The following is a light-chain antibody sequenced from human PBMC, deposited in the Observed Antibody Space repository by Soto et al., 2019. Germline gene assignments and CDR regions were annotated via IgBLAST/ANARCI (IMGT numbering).Light chain of an antibody. CDR2: RAS. J-gene: IGKJ4*01. Sequence: EIVMTQSPDILSVSPGERATLSCRASQSVSTDLAWYQQKPGQAPRLLIYRASTRATGIPARFSGSGSGTEFTLTISSLQSEDFAVYYCQQYRNWPPVIRTFGGGTKVEI. CDR1: QSVSTD. CDR3: QQYRNWPPVIRT. V-gene: IGKV3-15*01.